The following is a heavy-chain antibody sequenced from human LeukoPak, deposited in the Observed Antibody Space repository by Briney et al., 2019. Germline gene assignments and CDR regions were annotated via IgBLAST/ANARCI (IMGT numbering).Heavy chain of an antibody. CDR3: ARPYIPFGVAPFDY. D-gene: IGHD3-3*01. CDR1: GGSISSSSYY. V-gene: IGHV4-39*01. J-gene: IGHJ4*02. Sequence: SETLSLTCTVSGGSISSSSYYWGWIRQPPGKGLEWIGSIYYSGSTYYNPSLKSRVTISVDTSKNQFSLKLSSVTAADTAVYYCARPYIPFGVAPFDYWGQGTLVTVSS. CDR2: IYYSGST.